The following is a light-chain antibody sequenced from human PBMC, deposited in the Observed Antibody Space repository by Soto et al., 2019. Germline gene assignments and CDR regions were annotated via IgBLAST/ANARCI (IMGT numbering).Light chain of an antibody. CDR3: SSYTGSRTVL. J-gene: IGLJ2*01. Sequence: QSALTQPASVSGSPGQSITISCTGTSSDVGGYNYVSWYQQHPGKAPKLMIYAVSNRPSGVSNRFSGSKSGNTASLTISGLQAEDEADYYCSSYTGSRTVLFGGGTKPPS. V-gene: IGLV2-14*01. CDR1: SSDVGGYNY. CDR2: AVS.